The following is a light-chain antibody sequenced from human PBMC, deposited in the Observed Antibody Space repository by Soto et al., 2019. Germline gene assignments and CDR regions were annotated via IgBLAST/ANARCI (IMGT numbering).Light chain of an antibody. CDR3: QQFGNSPLMYT. CDR2: AAS. CDR1: QSVSCSF. V-gene: IGKV3-20*01. J-gene: IGKJ2*01. Sequence: EIVLTQSPGTLSLSPGQSATLLCRASQSVSCSFLAWYQQKPGQAPRLLISAASTRATGIPDRFSGSGSGTDFSLTISRLEPEDFAVYYCQQFGNSPLMYTFGQGTKLEIK.